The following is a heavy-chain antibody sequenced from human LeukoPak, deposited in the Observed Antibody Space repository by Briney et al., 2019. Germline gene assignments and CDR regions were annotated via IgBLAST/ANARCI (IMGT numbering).Heavy chain of an antibody. CDR2: INHSGST. CDR3: ARGRIYGSGSDHFDY. V-gene: IGHV4-34*01. CDR1: GGSISSYY. D-gene: IGHD3-10*01. Sequence: SETLSLTCTVSGGSISSYYWSWIRQPPGKGLEWIGEINHSGSTYYSPSLKSRVTISVDTSKNQFSLKLSSVTAADTAVYYCARGRIYGSGSDHFDYWGQGTLVTVSS. J-gene: IGHJ4*02.